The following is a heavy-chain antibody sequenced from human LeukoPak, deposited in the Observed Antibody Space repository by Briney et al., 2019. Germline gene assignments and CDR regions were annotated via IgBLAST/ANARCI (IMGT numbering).Heavy chain of an antibody. J-gene: IGHJ4*02. CDR1: GGTFSSYA. CDR2: IIPIFGIA. D-gene: IGHD5-18*01. Sequence: SVKVSCKASGGTFSSYAISWVRQAPGQGLEWMGRIIPIFGIANYAQKFQGRVTITADKSTSTAYMELSSPRSEDTAVYYCARGGYSYGEIDYWGQGTLVTVSS. CDR3: ARGGYSYGEIDY. V-gene: IGHV1-69*04.